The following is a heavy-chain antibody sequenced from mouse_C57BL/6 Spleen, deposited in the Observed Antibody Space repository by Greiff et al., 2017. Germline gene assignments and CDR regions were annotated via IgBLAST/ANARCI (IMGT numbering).Heavy chain of an antibody. CDR1: GYTFTSYG. CDR3: AREGPFGNPFAY. J-gene: IGHJ3*01. CDR2: IYTGNGYT. D-gene: IGHD2-1*01. Sequence: DVQLQESGAELVRPGSSVKMSCKTSGYTFTSYGINWVKQRPGQGLEWIGYIYTGNGYTEYNEKFKGKATLTSDTSSSTAYMQLSSLTSEDSAIYFCAREGPFGNPFAYWGQGTLVTVSA. V-gene: IGHV1-58*01.